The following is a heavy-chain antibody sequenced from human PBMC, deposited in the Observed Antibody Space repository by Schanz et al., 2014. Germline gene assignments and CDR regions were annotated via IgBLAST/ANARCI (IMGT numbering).Heavy chain of an antibody. V-gene: IGHV3-23*04. CDR1: GFTFFGSFA. CDR3: AKDHAGSDILTALGN. CDR2: MSGSGSTA. D-gene: IGHD3-9*01. Sequence: EVQLVESGGVVVQPGGSLRLSCAGSGFTFFGSFAMSWVRQAPGKGLEWVSGMSGSGSTADYADSVKGRFTISRDNSKNTLYLQMNSLRAEDTAVYYCAKDHAGSDILTALGNWGQGTLVTVSS. J-gene: IGHJ4*02.